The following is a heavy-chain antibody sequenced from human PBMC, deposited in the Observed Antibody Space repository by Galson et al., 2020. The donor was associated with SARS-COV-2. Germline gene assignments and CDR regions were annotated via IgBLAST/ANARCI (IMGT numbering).Heavy chain of an antibody. CDR2: ISKTGATK. V-gene: IGHV3-48*03. J-gene: IGHJ5*01. CDR1: GFIFSSYE. CDR3: AREWDYTYGSRPLDS. Sequence: GESLKISCEASGFIFSSYEVNWVRQAPGKGLEWVSYISKTGATKYYAGSVKGRFTISREDNKNSVHLHMDRLKVEDTGIYYCAREWDYTYGSRPLDSWGQGIQVTVSS. D-gene: IGHD5-18*01.